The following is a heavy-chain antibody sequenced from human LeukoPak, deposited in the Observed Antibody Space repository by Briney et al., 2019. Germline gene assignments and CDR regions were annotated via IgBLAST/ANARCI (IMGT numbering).Heavy chain of an antibody. CDR3: ARYGSRSRRFDP. D-gene: IGHD3-10*01. CDR1: GGSISSGDYY. V-gene: IGHV4-30-4*01. Sequence: SETLSLTCTVSGGSISSGDYYWSWIRQPPEKGLEWIGYIHYSGSTYYNPSLRSRVTMSVDTSKNQFSLKLSSVTAADTAVYYCARYGSRSRRFDPWGQGTLVTVSS. J-gene: IGHJ5*02. CDR2: IHYSGST.